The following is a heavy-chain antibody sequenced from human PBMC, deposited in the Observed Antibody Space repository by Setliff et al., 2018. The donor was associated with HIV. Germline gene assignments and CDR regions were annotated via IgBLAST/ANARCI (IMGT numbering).Heavy chain of an antibody. CDR1: GDSITSHY. J-gene: IGHJ6*03. D-gene: IGHD3-10*01. V-gene: IGHV4-4*07. CDR2: IYRRGRT. Sequence: NPSETLSLTCTVSGDSITSHYWSWIRQPSGKGLEWIGRIYRRGRTTYNPSLKSRFTMALNTSRNEVSLKVRSLTAADAAVYNCARDHPHGGWFSTSWDYYYMDVWGKGTTVTVSS. CDR3: ARDHPHGGWFSTSWDYYYMDV.